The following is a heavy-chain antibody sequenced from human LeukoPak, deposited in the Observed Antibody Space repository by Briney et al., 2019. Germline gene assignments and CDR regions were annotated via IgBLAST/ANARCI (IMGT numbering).Heavy chain of an antibody. CDR3: ARGIADPYSFDS. CDR2: IYSTGST. J-gene: IGHJ4*02. Sequence: ETLSLTCTVSGGSINFYYWSWIRQPAGKGLEWIGRIYSTGSTNYSPSLKSRVTMSVDKSKNQFSLNLSSVTAADTAVYYCARGIADPYSFDSWGQGTLVTVSS. V-gene: IGHV4-4*07. CDR1: GGSINFYY. D-gene: IGHD6-13*01.